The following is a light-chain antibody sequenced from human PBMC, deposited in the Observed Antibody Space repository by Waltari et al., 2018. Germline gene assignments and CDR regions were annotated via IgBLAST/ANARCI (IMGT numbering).Light chain of an antibody. CDR3: QQYSNWGT. V-gene: IGKV3-15*01. CDR1: QSVSSN. J-gene: IGKJ1*01. CDR2: GAS. Sequence: EIVMTQSPATLSVSPGERATLSCRASQSVSSNLAWYQQRPGQAPRLLIYGASTRATGIPARVSGSGSGTEFTLTISSLQSEDFAVYFCQQYSNWGTFGQGTKVEFK.